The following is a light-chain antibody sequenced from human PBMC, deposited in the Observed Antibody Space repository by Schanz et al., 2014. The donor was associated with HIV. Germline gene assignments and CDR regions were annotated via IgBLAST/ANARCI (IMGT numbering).Light chain of an antibody. CDR1: SSDVDADNS. J-gene: IGLJ3*02. CDR2: DVT. Sequence: QSALTQPASVSGSPGQSITISCTGTSSDVDADNSVSWYQQHPGRAPRLLVYDVTYRPSGVSNRFSGSKSGNTASLTISGLQPEDEADYYCSSYLVRKTVMFGGGTKLTVL. V-gene: IGLV2-14*03. CDR3: SSYLVRKTVM.